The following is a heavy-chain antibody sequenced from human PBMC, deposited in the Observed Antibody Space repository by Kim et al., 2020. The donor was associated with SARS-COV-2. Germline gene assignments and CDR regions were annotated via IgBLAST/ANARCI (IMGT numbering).Heavy chain of an antibody. D-gene: IGHD3-10*01. Sequence: GGSLRLSCTTSGFTFGDYIMSWFRQAPGKGLEWVGFIRSKTHGETANYAASVKGRFTISRDDSKSIAYLQMNSLRTEDTALYYCTRGPVVQGVATFDYWGQGTLVTVSS. CDR2: IRSKTHGETA. J-gene: IGHJ4*02. V-gene: IGHV3-49*03. CDR1: GFTFGDYI. CDR3: TRGPVVQGVATFDY.